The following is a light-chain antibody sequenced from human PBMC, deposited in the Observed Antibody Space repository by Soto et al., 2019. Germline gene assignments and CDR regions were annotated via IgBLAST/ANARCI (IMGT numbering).Light chain of an antibody. CDR2: AAS. Sequence: ILMTQSPSSLSAFVGDRVTITCRASQDIGNFLAWYQQKPGKVPKLLIYAASTLQSGVPSRFSGSGSGTDFTLTISSLHPEDFATYFCQQSYSTPITFGQGTRLEIK. J-gene: IGKJ5*01. CDR3: QQSYSTPIT. CDR1: QDIGNF. V-gene: IGKV1-27*01.